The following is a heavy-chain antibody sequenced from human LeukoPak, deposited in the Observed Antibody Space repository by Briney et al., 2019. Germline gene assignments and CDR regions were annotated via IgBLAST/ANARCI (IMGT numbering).Heavy chain of an antibody. CDR1: GYTFTSYD. J-gene: IGHJ3*02. CDR3: ASGGWNYYDSSGLIAFDI. CDR2: MNPNSGNT. V-gene: IGHV1-8*03. D-gene: IGHD3-22*01. Sequence: ASVKVSCKAFGYTFTSYDINWVRQATGQGLEWMGWMNPNSGNTGYAQKFQGRVTITRNTSISTAYMELSSLRSEDTAVYYCASGGWNYYDSSGLIAFDIWGQGTMVTVSS.